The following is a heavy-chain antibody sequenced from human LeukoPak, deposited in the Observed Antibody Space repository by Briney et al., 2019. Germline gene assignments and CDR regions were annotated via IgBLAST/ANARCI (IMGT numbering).Heavy chain of an antibody. CDR3: ATHPGDGYNN. V-gene: IGHV5-51*01. CDR2: IYPGDSDT. Sequence: GEPLQISAKGFGYSFTTYWVGWVGQMHGKGLEWMGIIYPGDSDTRYSPSFQGQVTISADKSISTAYLQWSSLKASDTAMYYRATHPGDGYNNWGQGTLVTVSS. J-gene: IGHJ4*02. D-gene: IGHD5-24*01. CDR1: GYSFTTYW.